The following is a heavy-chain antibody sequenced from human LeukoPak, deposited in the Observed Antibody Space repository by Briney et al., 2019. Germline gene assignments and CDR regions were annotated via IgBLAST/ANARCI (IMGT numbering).Heavy chain of an antibody. V-gene: IGHV1-69*05. Sequence: SVKVSCKASGGTFSSYAISWVRQAPGQGLEWMGGIIPIFGTANYAQKFQGRVTITTDESTSTAYTELSSLRSEDTAVYYCARGEGNWNSYYYYYYMDVWGKGTTVTVSS. D-gene: IGHD1-7*01. CDR3: ARGEGNWNSYYYYYYMDV. CDR2: IIPIFGTA. J-gene: IGHJ6*03. CDR1: GGTFSSYA.